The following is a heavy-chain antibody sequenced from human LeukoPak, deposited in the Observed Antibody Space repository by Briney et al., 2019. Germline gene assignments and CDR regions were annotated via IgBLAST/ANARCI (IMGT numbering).Heavy chain of an antibody. CDR1: GFTVSSNY. CDR3: ARAAGPGSGSYYYYYGMDV. Sequence: GGSLRLSCAASGFTVSSNYMSWVRQAPGKGLEWVSVIYSGGSTYYADSVKGRFTISRHNSKNTLYLQMNCLRAEDTAVYYCARAAGPGSGSYYYYYGMDVWGQGTTVTVSS. CDR2: IYSGGST. J-gene: IGHJ6*02. D-gene: IGHD1-26*01. V-gene: IGHV3-53*04.